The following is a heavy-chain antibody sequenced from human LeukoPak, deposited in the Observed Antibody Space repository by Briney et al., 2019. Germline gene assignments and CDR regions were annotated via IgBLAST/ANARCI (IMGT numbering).Heavy chain of an antibody. V-gene: IGHV3-23*01. J-gene: IGHJ4*02. D-gene: IGHD3-3*01. Sequence: GGSLRLSCAASGFTFSIYAMSWVRQTPGKGLEWVSTIGGSGTSTYYADSVKGRFTVSRDNSKNTLHLQMKSLSAADTAVYYCAQIPFRSGDYHFDYWGQGTLLTVSS. CDR1: GFTFSIYA. CDR3: AQIPFRSGDYHFDY. CDR2: IGGSGTST.